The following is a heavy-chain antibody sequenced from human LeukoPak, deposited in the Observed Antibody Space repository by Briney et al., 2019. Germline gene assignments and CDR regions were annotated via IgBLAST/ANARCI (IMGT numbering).Heavy chain of an antibody. CDR3: ARALLVVVTD. V-gene: IGHV3-48*01. Sequence: GGSLRPSCAASGFTFSSYSMNWVRQAPGKGLEWVSYISSSSSTIYYADSVKGRFTISRDNAKNSLYLQMNSLRAEDTAVYYCARALLVVVTDWGQGTLVTVSS. J-gene: IGHJ4*02. D-gene: IGHD2-21*02. CDR1: GFTFSSYS. CDR2: ISSSSSTI.